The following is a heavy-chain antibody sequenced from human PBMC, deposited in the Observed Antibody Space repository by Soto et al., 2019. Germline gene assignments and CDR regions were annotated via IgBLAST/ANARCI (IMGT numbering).Heavy chain of an antibody. Sequence: SVKVSCKASGGTFSSYAISWVRQAPGQGLEWMGGIIPIFGTANYAQKLQGRVTITADESTSTAYMELSSLRSEDTAVYYCARGLWDYYGSWKGLRNWFDPWGQGTLVTVSS. D-gene: IGHD3-10*01. V-gene: IGHV1-69*13. CDR1: GGTFSSYA. J-gene: IGHJ5*02. CDR2: IIPIFGTA. CDR3: ARGLWDYYGSWKGLRNWFDP.